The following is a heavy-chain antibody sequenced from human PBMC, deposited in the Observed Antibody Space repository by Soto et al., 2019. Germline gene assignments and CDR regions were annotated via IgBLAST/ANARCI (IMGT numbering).Heavy chain of an antibody. J-gene: IGHJ6*02. D-gene: IGHD3-10*01. CDR3: ARAQSLITMVRGLDYYGMDV. Sequence: GSLRLSCAASGFTFSSYWMHWVRQAPGKGLVWVSRINSDGSSTSYADSAKGRFTISRDNAKNTLYLQMNSLRAEDTAVYYCARAQSLITMVRGLDYYGMDVWGQGTTVTVSS. CDR2: INSDGSST. V-gene: IGHV3-74*01. CDR1: GFTFSSYW.